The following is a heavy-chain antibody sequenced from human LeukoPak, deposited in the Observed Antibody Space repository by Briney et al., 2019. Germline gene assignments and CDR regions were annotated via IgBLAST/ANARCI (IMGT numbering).Heavy chain of an antibody. V-gene: IGHV3-21*04. CDR2: ISSSSSYI. Sequence: PGGSLRLSCAASGFTFSSCSRNWVRQAPGKGLEWVSSISSSSSYIYYADSVKGRFTISRDNAKNSLYLQMNSLRAEDTAVYYCASVLWFGGIFFDYWGQGTLVTVSS. CDR3: ASVLWFGGIFFDY. CDR1: GFTFSSCS. J-gene: IGHJ4*02. D-gene: IGHD3-10*01.